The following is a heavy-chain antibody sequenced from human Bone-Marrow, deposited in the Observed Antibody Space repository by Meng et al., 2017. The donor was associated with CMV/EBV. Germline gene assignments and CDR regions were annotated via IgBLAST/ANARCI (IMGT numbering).Heavy chain of an antibody. CDR1: GFTFSGSA. Sequence: GESLKISCAASGFTFSGSAMHWVRQASGKGLEWVSFIRYDGSMTYYADSVKGRFTISRDNSKNTLFLEMNSLRVEDTAVYYCVPLRSPFWGQGTVVTVSS. V-gene: IGHV3-30*02. CDR3: VPLRSPF. CDR2: IRYDGSMT. J-gene: IGHJ4*02. D-gene: IGHD3-10*01.